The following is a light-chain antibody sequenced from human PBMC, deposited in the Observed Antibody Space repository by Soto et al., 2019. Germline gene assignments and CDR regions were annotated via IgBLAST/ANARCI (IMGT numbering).Light chain of an antibody. Sequence: DIQMTQSPSSLSASVRDRVTITCRASQTISTYLNWYQQKPGKAPKLLIYAASTLQSGVPSRFSGSGSGTDFTLTINSLQPEDFATYYCQQSLTIPYTFGQGTKLEIK. CDR2: AAS. CDR1: QTISTY. V-gene: IGKV1-39*01. J-gene: IGKJ2*01. CDR3: QQSLTIPYT.